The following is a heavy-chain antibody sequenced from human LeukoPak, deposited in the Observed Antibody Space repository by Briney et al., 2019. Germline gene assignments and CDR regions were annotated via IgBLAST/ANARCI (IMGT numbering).Heavy chain of an antibody. CDR2: IYYSGST. J-gene: IGHJ3*02. D-gene: IGHD3-22*01. CDR1: GGSISSYY. Sequence: SETLSLTCTVSGGSISSYYWSWIRQPPGKGLEWIGYIYYSGSTNYNPSLKSRVTISVDTSKNQFSLKLSSVTAADTAVYYCARDYYDSSGYLAFDIWGQGTMLTVSS. V-gene: IGHV4-59*01. CDR3: ARDYYDSSGYLAFDI.